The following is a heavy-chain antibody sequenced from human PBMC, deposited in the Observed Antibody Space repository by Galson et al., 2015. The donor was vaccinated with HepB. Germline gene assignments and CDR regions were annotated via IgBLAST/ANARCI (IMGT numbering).Heavy chain of an antibody. V-gene: IGHV7-4-1*02. CDR1: GYTFNNYG. J-gene: IGHJ4*02. Sequence: SVKVSCKASGYTFNNYGIYWVRQAPGQGLEWMGRINTNTGNPTYAQGFTGRFVFSLDTSVSTAYLQISSLKAEDTAFYFCARAEGSGYYYVGYWGQGTLVTVSS. D-gene: IGHD3-22*01. CDR3: ARAEGSGYYYVGY. CDR2: INTNTGNP.